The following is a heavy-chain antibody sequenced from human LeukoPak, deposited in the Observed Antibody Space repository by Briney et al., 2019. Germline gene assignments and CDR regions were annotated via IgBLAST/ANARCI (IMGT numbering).Heavy chain of an antibody. J-gene: IGHJ3*02. CDR2: ISSSGRTI. D-gene: IGHD2-8*01. CDR3: ARGGRRNRMVYATYDGYNGYDAFDI. CDR1: GFTFSDYY. V-gene: IGHV3-11*04. Sequence: TGGSLRLSCAASGFTFSDYYMSWIRQAPGKGLEWVSYISSSGRTIYYADSVKGRLAISRDNAKNSLYLQMNSLRAEDTAVYYCARGGRRNRMVYATYDGYNGYDAFDIWGQGTMVTVSS.